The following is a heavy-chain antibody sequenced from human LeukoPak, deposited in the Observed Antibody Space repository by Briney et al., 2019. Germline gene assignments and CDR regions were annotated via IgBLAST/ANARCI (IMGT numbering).Heavy chain of an antibody. CDR3: AREGGHLIRWFDP. CDR2: IFSGGYT. CDR1: GGSISSSSYY. D-gene: IGHD3-16*01. Sequence: SETLSLTCTVSGGSISSSSYYWGWIRQPPGKGLEWIGSIFSGGYTYYNPSLKSRVTISVDTSKNQFSLKLTSVTAEDTAVYYCAREGGHLIRWFDPWGQGTLVTVSS. J-gene: IGHJ5*02. V-gene: IGHV4-39*07.